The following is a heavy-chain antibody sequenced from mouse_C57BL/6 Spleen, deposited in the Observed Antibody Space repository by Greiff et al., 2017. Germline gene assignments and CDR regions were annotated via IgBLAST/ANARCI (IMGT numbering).Heavy chain of an antibody. CDR2: IFPGSGST. J-gene: IGHJ4*01. V-gene: IGHV1-55*01. D-gene: IGHD2-4*01. CDR3: ARRLYYYYDGGYAMGY. CDR1: GYTFTSYW. Sequence: QVQLQQPGAGLVKPGASVKMSCTASGYTFTSYWITWVQQRPGQGLEWIGDIFPGSGSTNYNEKFKRQATLTVDTSASIAYLQLSSLTSEDSSVYYCARRLYYYYDGGYAMGYWGQGTSVTVAS.